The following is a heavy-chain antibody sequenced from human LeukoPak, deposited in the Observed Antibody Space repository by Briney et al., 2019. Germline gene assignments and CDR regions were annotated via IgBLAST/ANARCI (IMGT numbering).Heavy chain of an antibody. D-gene: IGHD6-13*01. CDR3: ARKLTAAPGNFDY. V-gene: IGHV4-34*01. CDR1: GGSFSGYY. Sequence: SETLSLTCAVYGGSFSGYYWSWIRQPPGKGLEWIGEINHSGSTNYNPSLKSRVTISVDKSKNHFSLKLNSVTAADTAVYYCARKLTAAPGNFDYWGQGTLVTVSS. CDR2: INHSGST. J-gene: IGHJ4*02.